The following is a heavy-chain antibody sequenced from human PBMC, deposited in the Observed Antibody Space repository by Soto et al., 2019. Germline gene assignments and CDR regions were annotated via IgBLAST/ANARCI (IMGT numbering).Heavy chain of an antibody. CDR1: SGSPPNYY. D-gene: IGHD5-12*01. CDR2: VYYTGIA. CDR3: ARRIVSTETFDY. V-gene: IGHV4-59*08. Sequence: SETLSLNCAVPSGSPPNYYWSRVRQTPGKGLEWIGFVYYTGIARYNPSLKSRVTISVDTSKNQFSLKLTSVTAADTAIYYCARRIVSTETFDYWGQGTLVTVSS. J-gene: IGHJ4*02.